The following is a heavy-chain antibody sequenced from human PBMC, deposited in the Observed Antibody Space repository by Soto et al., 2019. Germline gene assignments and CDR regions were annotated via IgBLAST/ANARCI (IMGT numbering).Heavy chain of an antibody. CDR2: ISAYNGNT. J-gene: IGHJ5*02. D-gene: IGHD2-2*02. CDR3: ARDGGVVPAAILGWFDP. CDR1: GYTFTSYG. Sequence: QVQLVQSGAEVKKPGASVKVSCKASGYTFTSYGISWVRQAPGQGLEWMGWISAYNGNTNYAQKLQGRVTMTTDTSPSTSDMELRSLSSDDTAVYYCARDGGVVPAAILGWFDPWGQGTLVTVSS. V-gene: IGHV1-18*04.